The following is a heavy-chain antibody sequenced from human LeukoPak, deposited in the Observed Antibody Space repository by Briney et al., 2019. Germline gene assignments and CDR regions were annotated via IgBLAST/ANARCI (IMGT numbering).Heavy chain of an antibody. J-gene: IGHJ4*02. Sequence: GGSLRLSCAASGFTFSSYWMHWVRQAPGKGLEWVAVISYDGSNKYYADSVKGRFTISRDNSKNTLYMQMNSLRAEDTAVYYCAGPRYDFVWGGYLDYWGQGTLVTVSS. V-gene: IGHV3-30*03. CDR2: ISYDGSNK. D-gene: IGHD3-16*02. CDR1: GFTFSSYW. CDR3: AGPRYDFVWGGYLDY.